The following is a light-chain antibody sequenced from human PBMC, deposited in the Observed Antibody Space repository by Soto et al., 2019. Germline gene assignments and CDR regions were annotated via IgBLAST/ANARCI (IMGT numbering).Light chain of an antibody. V-gene: IGKV3-15*01. CDR2: GAS. CDR1: ESVSNK. CDR3: QQYTNWPPWT. J-gene: IGKJ1*01. Sequence: IVMTQSPATLSVSPGERATLSCRASESVSNKLAWYQRRPGQAPRLLIYGASTRASGIPDRCSGSGSGTDFSLTISSLQSEDFAVYYCQQYTNWPPWTFGQGTKVEIK.